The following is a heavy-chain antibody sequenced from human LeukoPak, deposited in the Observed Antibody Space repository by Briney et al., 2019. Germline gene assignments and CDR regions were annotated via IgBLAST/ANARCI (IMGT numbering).Heavy chain of an antibody. J-gene: IGHJ5*01. CDR1: GFTFGSYA. D-gene: IGHD3-10*01. CDR2: ITGVDSTP. Sequence: GGSLRLSCATSGFTFGSYAMTWVRQAPGKGLEWVSGITGVDSTPYYADSVKGRFTISRDNSKNTLYLQMNSLRGEDTAAYCCAKDAVRGSGRINWFDSWGQGTLVTVSS. V-gene: IGHV3-23*01. CDR3: AKDAVRGSGRINWFDS.